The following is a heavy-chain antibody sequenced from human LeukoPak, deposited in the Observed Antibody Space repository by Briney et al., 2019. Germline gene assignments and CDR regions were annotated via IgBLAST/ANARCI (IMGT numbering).Heavy chain of an antibody. CDR3: ARQACGGDCYPDY. V-gene: IGHV4-34*01. Sequence: SETLSLTCAVYGGSFSGYYWGWIRQPPGKGLEWIGSIYHSGNTYYNPSLKSRVTISVDTSKNHFSLKLSSVTAADTAVYYCARQACGGDCYPDYWGQGTLVTVSS. CDR1: GGSFSGYY. CDR2: IYHSGNT. D-gene: IGHD2-21*02. J-gene: IGHJ4*02.